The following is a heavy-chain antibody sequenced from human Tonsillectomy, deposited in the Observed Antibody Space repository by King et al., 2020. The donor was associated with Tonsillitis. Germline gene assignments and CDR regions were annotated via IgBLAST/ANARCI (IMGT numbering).Heavy chain of an antibody. CDR1: GFTFSSYA. CDR2: ISGSGGST. J-gene: IGHJ6*02. CDR3: ATDEFLAPTVPTTYYYYYGLDV. Sequence: VQLVESGGGLVQPGGSLRLSCAASGFTFSSYAMSWVRQAPGKGLEWVSAISGSGGSTYYADSVKGRFTISRDNSKNTLYLQMNSLRAEDTAVYYCATDEFLAPTVPTTYYYYYGLDVWGQGTTVTVSS. V-gene: IGHV3-23*04. D-gene: IGHD4-11*01.